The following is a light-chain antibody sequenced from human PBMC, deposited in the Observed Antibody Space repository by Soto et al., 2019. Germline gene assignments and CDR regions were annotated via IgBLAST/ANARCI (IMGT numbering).Light chain of an antibody. Sequence: ERVMTQSPATLSVSPGEGATLSCRANQHVSSHIAWYQHKPGQAPRLLIHAASTRAPGVPVRFSGSGSGTELTLTISSLQFQDFEVYYCQQYQSWPFPFGQGTKLQIK. J-gene: IGKJ2*01. CDR2: AAS. V-gene: IGKV3-15*01. CDR1: QHVSSH. CDR3: QQYQSWPFP.